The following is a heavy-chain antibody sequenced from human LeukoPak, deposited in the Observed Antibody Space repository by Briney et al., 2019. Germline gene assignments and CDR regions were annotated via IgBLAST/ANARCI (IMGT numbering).Heavy chain of an antibody. CDR3: AKDKIFRYLDY. J-gene: IGHJ4*02. CDR1: GLTFSNHG. D-gene: IGHD2/OR15-2a*01. CDR2: ITSDGNNK. V-gene: IGHV3-30*18. Sequence: GGSLRLSCAASGLTFSNHGMHWVRQAPGKGLEWVAMITSDGNNKYYADSVKDRFTISRDDSKNTLYLQMNSLRDEDTAVSYCAKDKIFRYLDYWGQGALVTVTS.